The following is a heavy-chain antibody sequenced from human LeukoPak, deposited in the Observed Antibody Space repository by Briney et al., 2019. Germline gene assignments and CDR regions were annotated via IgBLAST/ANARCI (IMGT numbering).Heavy chain of an antibody. CDR1: GLTFSRYA. D-gene: IGHD3-10*01. J-gene: IGHJ6*02. CDR2: ISGSGGST. V-gene: IGHV3-23*01. CDR3: AKVVTMVRGVNYYYYGMDV. Sequence: GGSLRLSCAVSGLTFSRYAMSWVRQAPGKGLEWVSAISGSGGSTYYADSVKGRFTISRDNSKNTLYLQMNSLRAEDTAVYYCAKVVTMVRGVNYYYYGMDVWGQGTTVTVSS.